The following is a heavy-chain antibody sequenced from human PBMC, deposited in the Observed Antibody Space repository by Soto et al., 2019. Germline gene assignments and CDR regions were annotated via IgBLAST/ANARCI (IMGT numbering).Heavy chain of an antibody. D-gene: IGHD4-17*01. CDR1: GFTFSTYA. Sequence: GVSLRLSCVASGFTFSTYAMSWVRQAPGKGLEWVSALTPSGGETFYADSVKGRFTISRDNSMNALYLQMNSLRIEDTAVYYCAHPRGYGVFDAYDIWGQGTMVTVSS. V-gene: IGHV3-23*01. J-gene: IGHJ3*02. CDR2: LTPSGGET. CDR3: AHPRGYGVFDAYDI.